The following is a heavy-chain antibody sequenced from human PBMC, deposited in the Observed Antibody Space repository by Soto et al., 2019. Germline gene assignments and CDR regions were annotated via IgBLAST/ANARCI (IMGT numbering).Heavy chain of an antibody. CDR2: IYYSGST. D-gene: IGHD2-2*01. J-gene: IGHJ5*02. V-gene: IGHV4-30-4*01. CDR3: AREGCSSTSCSRINWFDP. CDR1: GGSISSGDYY. Sequence: PSETLSLTCTVSGGSISSGDYYWSWIRQPPGKGLEWIGYIYYSGSTYYNPSLKSRVTISVDTSKNQFSLKLSSVTAADTAVYYCAREGCSSTSCSRINWFDPWGQGTLVTVSS.